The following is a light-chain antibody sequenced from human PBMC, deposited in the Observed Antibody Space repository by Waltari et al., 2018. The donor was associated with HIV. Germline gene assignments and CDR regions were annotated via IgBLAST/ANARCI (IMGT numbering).Light chain of an antibody. CDR3: QQYNNWPRT. V-gene: IGKV3-15*01. J-gene: IGKJ1*01. CDR2: ESS. CDR1: QNINTS. Sequence: EVVMAQSPAALSVSPGERATLSCRASQNINTSLAWYQHKPGQPPRLLIYESSTRPTGIPARFSGGGSGADFTFTISSLQSEDLAVYYCQQYNNWPRTFGQGTKVEVK.